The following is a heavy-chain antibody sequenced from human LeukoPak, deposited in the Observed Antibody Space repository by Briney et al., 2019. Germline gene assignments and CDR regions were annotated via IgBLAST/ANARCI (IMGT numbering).Heavy chain of an antibody. CDR1: GFTFSSYG. J-gene: IGHJ6*02. CDR3: AKEGLAAPTWRMDV. Sequence: PGRSLRLSCAASGFTFSSYGMHWVRQAPGKGLEWVAVISYDGSNKYYADSVKGRFTISRDNSKNTLYLQMNSLRAEDTAVYYCAKEGLAAPTWRMDVWGQGTTVTVSS. CDR2: ISYDGSNK. V-gene: IGHV3-30*18. D-gene: IGHD2-15*01.